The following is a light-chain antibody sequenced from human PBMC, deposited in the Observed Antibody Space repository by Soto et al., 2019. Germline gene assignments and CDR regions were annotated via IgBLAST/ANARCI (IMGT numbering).Light chain of an antibody. Sequence: ELLMTPSPSTLSVSPGESVTLSCGAAQTVSSNLDWYQQRPGQAPRILIYGVTTRATDIPDRFSGGGSATDFTLTISSLKFEDFAGYYCQQYNKWPLTFGQGTKVDI. CDR1: QTVSSN. J-gene: IGKJ1*01. V-gene: IGKV3-15*01. CDR3: QQYNKWPLT. CDR2: GVT.